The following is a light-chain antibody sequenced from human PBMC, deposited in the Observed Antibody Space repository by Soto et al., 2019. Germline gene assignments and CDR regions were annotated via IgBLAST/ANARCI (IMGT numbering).Light chain of an antibody. Sequence: DIQMTQSPSSLSASVGDRVTITCRASQSISSYLNWYQQKPGKAPKLLIYAASSLQSGVPSRFSGSGSGTDFALTIRSLQPEDFATCYCKQSYSTPRTFGQGTKVEIK. J-gene: IGKJ1*01. V-gene: IGKV1-39*01. CDR1: QSISSY. CDR3: KQSYSTPRT. CDR2: AAS.